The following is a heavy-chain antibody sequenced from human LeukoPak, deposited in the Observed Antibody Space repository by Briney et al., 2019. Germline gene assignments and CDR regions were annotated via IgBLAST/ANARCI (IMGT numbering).Heavy chain of an antibody. CDR1: GFTVSSNY. CDR3: ARAMLTYYHTPGEEYDFDY. Sequence: GGSVRVSCAASGFTVSSNYMSWVRQAPGKGLEWVSGIYSGDSTYYADSVKGRFTISSNNSTNTLYLQMNGLRPEDTALYYCARAMLTYYHTPGEEYDFDYWGEGTLVTVSS. J-gene: IGHJ4*02. CDR2: IYSGDST. D-gene: IGHD3-10*01. V-gene: IGHV3-53*01.